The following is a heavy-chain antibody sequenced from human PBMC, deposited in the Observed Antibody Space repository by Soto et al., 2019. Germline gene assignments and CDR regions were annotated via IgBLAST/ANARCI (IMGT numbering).Heavy chain of an antibody. CDR2: IYWNGAKI. V-gene: IGHV3-9*01. D-gene: IGHD2-2*01. CDR3: VKDITPGALDY. CDR1: GLRLNDYA. J-gene: IGHJ4*02. Sequence: EVQLVESGGGSVQPGRSLRLTCAPSGLRLNDYAMHWVRQVSGKGLEWVSGIYWNGAKIDYADSVKGRFPISRDNTKKFLYLQMNSLRVEDTALYYCVKDITPGALDYWGQGDLVTVSS.